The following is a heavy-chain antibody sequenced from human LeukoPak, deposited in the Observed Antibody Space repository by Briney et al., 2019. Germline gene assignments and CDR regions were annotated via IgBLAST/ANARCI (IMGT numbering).Heavy chain of an antibody. J-gene: IGHJ5*02. CDR3: ASLPRGYSYDTRRFDP. Sequence: SVKVSCKASGGTFSSYAISWVRQAPGQGLEWMGGIIPIFGTANYAQKFQGRVTITTDESTSTAYMELSSLRSEDTAVYYCASLPRGYSYDTRRFDPWGQGTLVTVSS. CDR1: GGTFSSYA. V-gene: IGHV1-69*05. D-gene: IGHD5-18*01. CDR2: IIPIFGTA.